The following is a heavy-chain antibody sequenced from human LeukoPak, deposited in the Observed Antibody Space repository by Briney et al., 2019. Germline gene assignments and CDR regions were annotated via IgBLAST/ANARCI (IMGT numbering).Heavy chain of an antibody. J-gene: IGHJ1*01. CDR2: INHSGST. D-gene: IGHD2-8*01. CDR1: GGTFSDYH. CDR3: ARASKRDCPNGVCRDRYFQH. Sequence: PSETLSLTCAAYGGTFSDYHWSWIRQPPGKGLEWIGEINHSGSTNYNPSLKSRVTISVDTSKKQFSLKLSSVTAADTAVYYCARASKRDCPNGVCRDRYFQHWGQGTLVTVSS. V-gene: IGHV4-34*01.